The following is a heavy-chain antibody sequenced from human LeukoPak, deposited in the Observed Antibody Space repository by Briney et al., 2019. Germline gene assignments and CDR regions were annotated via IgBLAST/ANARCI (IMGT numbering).Heavy chain of an antibody. D-gene: IGHD3-10*01. Sequence: SETLPLTCTVSGGSISSYYWSWIRQPPGKGLEWIGCIYYSGYTNYKSSLKSRVTISVDTSKNQFSLKVSSVTAADTAVYYCARTTMVRGTYYMDVWGKGTTVTVSS. J-gene: IGHJ6*03. CDR3: ARTTMVRGTYYMDV. V-gene: IGHV4-59*01. CDR2: IYYSGYT. CDR1: GGSISSYY.